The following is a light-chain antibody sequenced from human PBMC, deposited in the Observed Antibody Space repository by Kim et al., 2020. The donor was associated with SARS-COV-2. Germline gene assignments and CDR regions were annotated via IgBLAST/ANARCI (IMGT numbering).Light chain of an antibody. CDR2: GAS. Sequence: EIVMTQSPATLSVSPGERVTLSCRASQSIDTNLAWYQQKPGQAPRLLIYGASTRATDIPVRFSGSGSGTEFTLIISSLQSEDFAVYYCQQSSHWPPYTFGQGTKLEI. CDR1: QSIDTN. CDR3: QQSSHWPPYT. V-gene: IGKV3-15*01. J-gene: IGKJ2*01.